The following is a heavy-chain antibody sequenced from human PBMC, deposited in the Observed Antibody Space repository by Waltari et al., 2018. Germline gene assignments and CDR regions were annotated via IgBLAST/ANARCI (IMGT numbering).Heavy chain of an antibody. J-gene: IGHJ4*02. Sequence: QVQLQASGPGLVKPSETLSLTCAVSGYSISSGYYWGWIRKPPGKGLEWIGSSNHSGTTYYNPSLKSRVTISVYTSKNQFSLKRSSVTAADSAVYYCARHGALIVAPLDYWGQGTLVTVSS. V-gene: IGHV4-38-2*01. D-gene: IGHD5-12*01. CDR3: ARHGALIVAPLDY. CDR1: GYSISSGYY. CDR2: SNHSGTT.